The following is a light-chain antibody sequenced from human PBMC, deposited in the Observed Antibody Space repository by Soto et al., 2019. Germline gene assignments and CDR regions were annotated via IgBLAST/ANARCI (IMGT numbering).Light chain of an antibody. CDR2: AAS. CDR1: QTIDTY. CDR3: QQSTGIPYT. V-gene: IGKV1-39*01. Sequence: DIQMTQSPSSLSASVGDRVTITCRASQTIDTYLNWYQQNPGKAPKLLIYAASTLQNGLPSRFSGSGSWTDFTLTISSLQPEDFATYYCQQSTGIPYTFGQGTKLEIK. J-gene: IGKJ2*01.